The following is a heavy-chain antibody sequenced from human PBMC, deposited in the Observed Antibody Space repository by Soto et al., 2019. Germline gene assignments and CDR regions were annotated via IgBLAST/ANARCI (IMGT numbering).Heavy chain of an antibody. J-gene: IGHJ4*02. Sequence: SETLSLTCTVSGGSIGSFYWSWIRQPPGGTLEWIGYIYASGTTTYNPSLESRVTMSVDMPNNEFSLDLTSVTAAGTAVYYCARSHSFDGRIYHYYFDFWGEGTLITVSS. D-gene: IGHD2-15*01. CDR1: GGSIGSFY. CDR2: IYASGTT. V-gene: IGHV4-59*01. CDR3: ARSHSFDGRIYHYYFDF.